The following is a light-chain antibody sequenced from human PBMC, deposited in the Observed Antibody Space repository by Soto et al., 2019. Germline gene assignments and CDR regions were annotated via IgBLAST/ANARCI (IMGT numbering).Light chain of an antibody. CDR1: TSDVGGYKY. CDR2: EVN. Sequence: QSVLTQPPSASGSPAQSVTISCTGTTSDVGGYKYVSWHQQHPGKGPKLIIYEVNKRPSGVPDRFSGSKSGNTASLTVSGLQAEDEADYYCSSYAGSNTFVFGTGTKVTVL. V-gene: IGLV2-8*01. CDR3: SSYAGSNTFV. J-gene: IGLJ1*01.